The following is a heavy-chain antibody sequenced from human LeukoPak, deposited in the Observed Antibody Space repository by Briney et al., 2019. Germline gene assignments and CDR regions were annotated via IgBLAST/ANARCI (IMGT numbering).Heavy chain of an antibody. D-gene: IGHD6-13*01. CDR2: INYRGNT. CDR1: GGSFSGGIYY. Sequence: SETLSLTCSVSGGSFSGGIYYWGWIRQPPGKGLEWIGNINYRGNTVYNPSLESRVSMSVDTSRSQFSLRLRSVTAADTSVYYCARRRAAAGPFDYWGQGTRDTVSS. CDR3: ARRRAAAGPFDY. J-gene: IGHJ4*02. V-gene: IGHV4-39*01.